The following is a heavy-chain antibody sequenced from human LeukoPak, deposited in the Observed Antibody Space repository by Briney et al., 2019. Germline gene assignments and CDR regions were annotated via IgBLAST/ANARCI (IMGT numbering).Heavy chain of an antibody. V-gene: IGHV3-21*01. CDR3: ARGDCTTTSCYLFDY. D-gene: IGHD2-2*01. CDR2: ISSSSSTI. CDR1: GFTFSSYS. J-gene: IGHJ4*02. Sequence: GGSLSLSCAASGFTFSSYSMSWVRQAPGKGLDWVSSISSSSSTIYYADSVKGRFTISRDNAKNSLYLQMNSLRAEDTALYYCARGDCTTTSCYLFDYWGQGTLVTVSS.